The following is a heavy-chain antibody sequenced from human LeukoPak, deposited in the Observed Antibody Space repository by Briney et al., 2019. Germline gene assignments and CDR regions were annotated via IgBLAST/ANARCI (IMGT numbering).Heavy chain of an antibody. CDR3: ARRGQGIAAAGTFYYYYMDV. D-gene: IGHD6-13*01. CDR1: GFTFSSYG. Sequence: GGSLRLSCAASGFTFSSYGMHWVRQAPGKGLEWVSGINWNGGSTGYADSVKGRFTISRDNAKNSLYLQMNSLRAEDTALYYCARRGQGIAAAGTFYYYYMDVWGKGTTVTVSS. J-gene: IGHJ6*03. V-gene: IGHV3-20*04. CDR2: INWNGGST.